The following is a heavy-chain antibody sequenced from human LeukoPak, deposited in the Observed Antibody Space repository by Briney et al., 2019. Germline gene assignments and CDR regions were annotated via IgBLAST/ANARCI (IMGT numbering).Heavy chain of an antibody. CDR2: IISILGIA. CDR1: GGTFSSYT. CDR3: AREGPTMIVLADAFDI. V-gene: IGHV1-69*04. Sequence: GTSVKVSCKASGGTFSSYTISWVRQAPGQGLEWIGRIISILGIANYAQKFQGRVTITADKSTSTAYMELSSLRSEDTAVYYCAREGPTMIVLADAFDIWGQGTMVTVSS. J-gene: IGHJ3*02. D-gene: IGHD3-22*01.